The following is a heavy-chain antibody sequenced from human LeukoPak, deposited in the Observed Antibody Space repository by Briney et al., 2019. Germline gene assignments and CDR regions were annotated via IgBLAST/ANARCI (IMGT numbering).Heavy chain of an antibody. CDR3: ARDLSGVAGYTYGRGIDY. CDR2: TKQDGSEK. V-gene: IGHV3-7*01. D-gene: IGHD5-18*01. CDR1: GFTFSSYW. Sequence: GGSLRLSCAASGFTFSSYWMSWVRQAPGKGLEWVANTKQDGSEKYYVDSVKGRFTISRDNAKTSLHLQMNSLRAEDTAVYYCARDLSGVAGYTYGRGIDYWGQGTLVTVSS. J-gene: IGHJ4*02.